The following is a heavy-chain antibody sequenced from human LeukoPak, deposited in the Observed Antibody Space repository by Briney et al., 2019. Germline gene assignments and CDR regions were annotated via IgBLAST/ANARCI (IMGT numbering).Heavy chain of an antibody. V-gene: IGHV3-30*02. CDR2: IRYDGSNK. Sequence: GGSLRLSCAASGFTFSSYVMHWVRQAPGKGLEWVAFIRYDGSNKYYADSVKGRFTISRDNSKNTLYLQMNSLRAEDTAVYYCAKEGRYCSGGSCYYAYFDYWGQGTLVTVSS. CDR1: GFTFSSYV. D-gene: IGHD2-15*01. J-gene: IGHJ4*02. CDR3: AKEGRYCSGGSCYYAYFDY.